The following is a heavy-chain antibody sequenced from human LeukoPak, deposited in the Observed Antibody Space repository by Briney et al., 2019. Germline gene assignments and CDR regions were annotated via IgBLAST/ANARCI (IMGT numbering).Heavy chain of an antibody. CDR3: ARHPAETWHDGFDI. V-gene: IGHV3-33*01. Sequence: GRSLRLSCAASGFTFSHYAMHWVRQGPGKGLEWEAFIWFDGSDKYHADSVKGRFAISRDNTKNTLYLQMNSLRAEDTAVYYCARHPAETWHDGFDIWGQGTMVTVSS. J-gene: IGHJ3*02. CDR1: GFTFSHYA. CDR2: IWFDGSDK.